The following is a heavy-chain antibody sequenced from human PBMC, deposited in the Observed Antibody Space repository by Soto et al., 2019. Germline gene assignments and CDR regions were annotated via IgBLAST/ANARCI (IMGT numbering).Heavy chain of an antibody. CDR3: ARGWYCNSARCHPLH. V-gene: IGHV3-30-3*01. CDR1: GFTFSIDA. CDR2: ISYDGSNK. J-gene: IGHJ1*01. Sequence: QVQLVESGGGVVQPGRSLRLSCAASGFTFSIDAMHWVRQAPGKGLEWVSVISYDGSNKYNANSVKGRVTISRDNSKSTLYLQMNSLRVEDTAIYYCARGWYCNSARCHPLHWGKGTLFTVSS. D-gene: IGHD2-2*01.